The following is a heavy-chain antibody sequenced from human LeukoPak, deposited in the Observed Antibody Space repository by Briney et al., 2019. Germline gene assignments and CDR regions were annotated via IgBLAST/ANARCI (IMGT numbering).Heavy chain of an antibody. D-gene: IGHD2-21*02. CDR3: AKDRDVYCGGDCPPDY. CDR2: IRYDGTNK. V-gene: IGHV3-30*02. CDR1: GFTLSNYD. Sequence: PGGSLRLSCAASGFTLSNYDMHWVRQAPGKGLEWVAFIRYDGTNKYYADSVKGRFTISRDNSKDTLYLQMNSLRAEDTAVYYCAKDRDVYCGGDCPPDYWGQGTLVTVSS. J-gene: IGHJ4*02.